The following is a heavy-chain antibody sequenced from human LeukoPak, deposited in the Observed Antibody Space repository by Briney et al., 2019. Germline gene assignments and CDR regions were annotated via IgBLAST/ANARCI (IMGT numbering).Heavy chain of an antibody. J-gene: IGHJ4*02. Sequence: PGESLRLSCAASVFTSSSYTMSWVRQAPGKGLERVSSVSSRSTYIYYADSVKGRFTISRDNVKNSMYLQMNSLRAEDTAVYYCARGIQLWYTDYWGQGTLVTVSS. D-gene: IGHD5-18*01. V-gene: IGHV3-21*01. CDR2: VSSRSTYI. CDR3: ARGIQLWYTDY. CDR1: VFTSSSYT.